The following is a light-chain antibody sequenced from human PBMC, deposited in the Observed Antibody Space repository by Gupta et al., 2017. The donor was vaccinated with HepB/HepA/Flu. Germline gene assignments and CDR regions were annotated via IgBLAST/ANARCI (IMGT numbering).Light chain of an antibody. CDR1: SSDIGGYKF. CDR2: DVS. Sequence: AQTQPASVSGSPGQSITISCTGTSSDIGGYKFVSWYQQHPGKAPKLMIYDVSNRPSGVSTRFSGSKSGNTASLTISGLQAEDEADYYCSSYTSTSLVVFGGGTKLTVL. CDR3: SSYTSTSLVV. V-gene: IGLV2-14*01. J-gene: IGLJ2*01.